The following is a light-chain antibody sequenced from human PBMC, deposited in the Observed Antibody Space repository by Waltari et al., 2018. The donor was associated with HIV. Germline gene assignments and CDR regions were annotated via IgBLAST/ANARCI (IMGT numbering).Light chain of an antibody. Sequence: QSVLTPPPSASGTPGQRVTIFCSGSSPNLRSNNVYWYQQLPEMAPKLLIYRNNGRPSGVPDRFSGSKSSTSASLAISGLRSEDEADYYCATWDDSLSGVLFGGGTKLTVL. CDR1: SPNLRSNN. J-gene: IGLJ2*01. V-gene: IGLV1-47*01. CDR3: ATWDDSLSGVL. CDR2: RNN.